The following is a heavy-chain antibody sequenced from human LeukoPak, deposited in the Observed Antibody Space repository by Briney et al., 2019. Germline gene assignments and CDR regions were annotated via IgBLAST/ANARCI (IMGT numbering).Heavy chain of an antibody. D-gene: IGHD2-2*02. CDR1: GFRFTNYW. V-gene: IGHV5-51*01. J-gene: IGHJ3*01. CDR3: AGHSFDTVDAFDV. CDR2: IYPGDSDT. Sequence: GASLKISCKASGFRFTNYWIGWVRQMPGKGLEWMGIIYPGDSDTRYSPSFQGQVTISADKSSSTAYLQWRSLKASDTAMYYCAGHSFDTVDAFDVWGQGTIVIVSA.